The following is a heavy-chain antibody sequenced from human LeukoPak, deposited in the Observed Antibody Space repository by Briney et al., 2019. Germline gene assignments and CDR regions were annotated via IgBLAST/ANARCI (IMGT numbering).Heavy chain of an antibody. V-gene: IGHV1-3*01. CDR3: ARVDGSGPNAPNDC. J-gene: IGHJ4*02. CDR2: IHVGNGNT. CDR1: GYTFTNYA. Sequence: ASVKVSCKASGYTFTNYAMQWVRQAPGQRLEWMGWIHVGNGNTEYSQKFQGRVTITRDTPATTTYMELSSLRSEDTAVYYCARVDGSGPNAPNDCWGQGSLVTVSS. D-gene: IGHD3-10*01.